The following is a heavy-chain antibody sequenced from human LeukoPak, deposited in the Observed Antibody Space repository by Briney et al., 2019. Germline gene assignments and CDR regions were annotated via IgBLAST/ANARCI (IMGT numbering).Heavy chain of an antibody. CDR2: ISAYNGNT. Sequence: GASVKVSCKASGYTFTSYGISWVRQAPGQGLEWMGWISAYNGNTNYAQKLQGRVTMTTDTSTSTAYMELRSLRSDDTAVYYCVRRGIAARPDYYYGMDVWGQGTTVTVSS. CDR1: GYTFTSYG. D-gene: IGHD6-6*01. V-gene: IGHV1-18*01. J-gene: IGHJ6*02. CDR3: VRRGIAARPDYYYGMDV.